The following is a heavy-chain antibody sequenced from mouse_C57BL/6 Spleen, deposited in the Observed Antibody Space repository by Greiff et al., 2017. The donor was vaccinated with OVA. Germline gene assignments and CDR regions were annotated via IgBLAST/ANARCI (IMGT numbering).Heavy chain of an antibody. D-gene: IGHD2-3*01. CDR3: ARWGYDGYPDY. CDR2: ISYDGSN. Sequence: EVKLQESGPGLVKPSQSLSLTCSVTGYSITSGYYWNWIRQFPGNKLEWMGYISYDGSNNYNPSLKNRISITRDTSKNQFFLKLNSVTTEDTATYYCARWGYDGYPDYWGQGTTLTVSS. CDR1: GYSITSGYY. J-gene: IGHJ2*01. V-gene: IGHV3-6*01.